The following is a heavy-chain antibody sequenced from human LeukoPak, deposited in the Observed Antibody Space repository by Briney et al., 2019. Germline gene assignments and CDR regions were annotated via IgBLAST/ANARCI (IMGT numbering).Heavy chain of an antibody. CDR1: GFTFSSYA. V-gene: IGHV3-23*01. Sequence: GGSLRLSCAASGFTFSSYAMSWVRQAPGKGLEWVSAISGSGGSTYYADSVKGRFTISRDNSKNTLYLQMNSLRAEDTAVYYCAKDYRRSYSGNWFDPWGQGTLVTVSS. CDR2: ISGSGGST. D-gene: IGHD1-26*01. J-gene: IGHJ5*02. CDR3: AKDYRRSYSGNWFDP.